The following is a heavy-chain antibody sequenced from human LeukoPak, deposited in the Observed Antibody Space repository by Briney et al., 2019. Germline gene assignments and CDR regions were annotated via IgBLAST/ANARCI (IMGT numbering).Heavy chain of an antibody. V-gene: IGHV3-21*01. CDR2: ITSGDFV. Sequence: GGSLRLSCAVSGFTFSAYSMNWVRQAPGKGLEWVSSITSGDFVYFADSLKGRFTISRDNAKSSLYLQMNSLRAEDTAVYYCARDGACSSTSCSPPYFDYWGQGTLVTVSS. CDR3: ARDGACSSTSCSPPYFDY. J-gene: IGHJ4*02. D-gene: IGHD2-2*01. CDR1: GFTFSAYS.